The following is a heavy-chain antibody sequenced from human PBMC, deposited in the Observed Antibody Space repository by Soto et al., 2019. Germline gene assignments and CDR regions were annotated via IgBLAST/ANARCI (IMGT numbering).Heavy chain of an antibody. D-gene: IGHD2-15*01. J-gene: IGHJ4*02. Sequence: QVQLVQSGAEVKKPGSSVKVSCKASGGTFSTNPISWVRQAPGQGLEWMGGTGSGTGPGNHAQKFQGRLTITVEKPTSTVYMELSSLSSEDTAVYYCARRDSGGFYRYLDSWGQGTLVTVSS. CDR2: TGSGTGPG. V-gene: IGHV1-69*06. CDR1: GGTFSTNP. CDR3: ARRDSGGFYRYLDS.